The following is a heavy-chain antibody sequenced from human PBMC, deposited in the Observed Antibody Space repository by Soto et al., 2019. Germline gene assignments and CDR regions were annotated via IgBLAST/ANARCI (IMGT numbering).Heavy chain of an antibody. CDR2: IYQSGST. V-gene: IGHV4-30-2*01. Sequence: QLQLQESGSGLVKPSQTLSLTCTVSGGSISSGGHSWTWIRQPPGKGLEWIGYIYQSGSTYYNPSLESRVTISIDRSKNQFSLKLYSVTAADTAVYYCARRDSSAFSALDYWGQGTLVTVSS. CDR3: ARRDSSAFSALDY. J-gene: IGHJ4*02. D-gene: IGHD3-22*01. CDR1: GGSISSGGHS.